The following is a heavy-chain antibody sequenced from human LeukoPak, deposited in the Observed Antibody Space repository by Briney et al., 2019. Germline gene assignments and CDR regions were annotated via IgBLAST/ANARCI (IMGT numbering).Heavy chain of an antibody. D-gene: IGHD2-2*01. Sequence: ASVKVSCKASGYTFTGYYMHWVRQAPGQGLEWMAWINPNSGGTYYAQNFHDRITMTRDTAISTAYMELSRLRSDDTAIYYCARANALYCSSTSCLFDYWGQGTLVTVSS. CDR1: GYTFTGYY. J-gene: IGHJ4*02. V-gene: IGHV1-2*02. CDR3: ARANALYCSSTSCLFDY. CDR2: INPNSGGT.